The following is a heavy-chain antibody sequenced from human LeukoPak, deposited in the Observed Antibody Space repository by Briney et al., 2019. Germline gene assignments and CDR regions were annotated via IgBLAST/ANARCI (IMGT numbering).Heavy chain of an antibody. CDR2: ISYDGSNK. CDR3: AKEFTIAVAVWYFDL. D-gene: IGHD6-19*01. J-gene: IGHJ2*01. V-gene: IGHV3-30*18. Sequence: GGSLRLSCAASGFTFSSYGMHWVRQAPGKGLEWVAVISYDGSNKYYADSVKGRFTISRDNSKNTLYLQMNSLRAEDTAVYYCAKEFTIAVAVWYFDLWGRGTLVTVSS. CDR1: GFTFSSYG.